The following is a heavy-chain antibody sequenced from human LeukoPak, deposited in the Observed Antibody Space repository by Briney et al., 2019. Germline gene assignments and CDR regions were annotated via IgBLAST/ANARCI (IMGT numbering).Heavy chain of an antibody. CDR1: GGSVSSGSYY. Sequence: SETLSLTCTVSGGSVSSGSYYWSWIRQPPGKGLEWIGYIYYSGSTNYNPSLKSRVTISVDTSKNQFSLKLSSVTAADTVVYYCARALGATGAFDIWGQGTMVTVSS. V-gene: IGHV4-61*01. J-gene: IGHJ3*02. D-gene: IGHD1-26*01. CDR3: ARALGATGAFDI. CDR2: IYYSGST.